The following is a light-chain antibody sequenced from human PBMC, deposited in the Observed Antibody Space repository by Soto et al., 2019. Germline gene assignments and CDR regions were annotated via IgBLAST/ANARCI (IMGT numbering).Light chain of an antibody. CDR1: QSVSSY. Sequence: EIMLTHSPATLSLSPGERATLSCRASQSVSSYLAWYQQKPGQAPRLLIYDASNRATGIPARFSGSGSGTDFTLTISSLEPEDFAVYYCQQRSNGPPITFGQGTRLEIK. CDR3: QQRSNGPPIT. CDR2: DAS. V-gene: IGKV3-11*01. J-gene: IGKJ5*01.